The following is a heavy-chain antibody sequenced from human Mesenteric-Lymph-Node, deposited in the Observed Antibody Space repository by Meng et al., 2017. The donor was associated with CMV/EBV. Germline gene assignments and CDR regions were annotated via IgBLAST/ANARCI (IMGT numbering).Heavy chain of an antibody. CDR3: ARQRPCSGESCYSFDY. V-gene: IGHV4-39*01. Sequence: SETLSLTCTVSGGSISSSSYYWGWIRQPPGKGLEWIGSIYYSGSTYYNPSLKSRVTISVDTSKNQFSLKLSSVTAADTAVYYCARQRPCSGESCYSFDYWGQGTLVTVSS. J-gene: IGHJ4*02. D-gene: IGHD2-15*01. CDR2: IYYSGST. CDR1: GGSISSSSYY.